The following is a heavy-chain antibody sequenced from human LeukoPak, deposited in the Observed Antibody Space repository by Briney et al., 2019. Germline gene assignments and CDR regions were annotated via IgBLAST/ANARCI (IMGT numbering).Heavy chain of an antibody. CDR2: IYPGDSDT. D-gene: IGHD6-13*01. V-gene: IGHV5-51*01. CDR1: GYSFPNYW. CDR3: ARPPAPSSSNALDI. Sequence: GESLKISCKASGYSFPNYWIAWVRQMPGKGLEWMGIIYPGDSDTRYSPSFQGQVTISTDKSINTAYLQWSSLQASDTAMYYCARPPAPSSSNALDIWGQGTMVTVSS. J-gene: IGHJ3*02.